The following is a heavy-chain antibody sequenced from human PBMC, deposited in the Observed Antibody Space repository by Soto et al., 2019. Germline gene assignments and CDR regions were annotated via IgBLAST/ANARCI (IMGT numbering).Heavy chain of an antibody. CDR1: GFTFSSYS. Sequence: EVQVVESGGGLVKPGGSLRLSCAASGFTFSSYSMNWVRQAPGKGLEWVASMSSSSSSYVYYADSVKGRFTISRDNAQDSLYLHMNSLRAEDTAVYYCARGIVLLVAAMRRGRDVLGHGTTVTGSS. CDR3: ARGIVLLVAAMRRGRDV. J-gene: IGHJ6*02. D-gene: IGHD2-2*01. V-gene: IGHV3-21*01. CDR2: MSSSSSSYV.